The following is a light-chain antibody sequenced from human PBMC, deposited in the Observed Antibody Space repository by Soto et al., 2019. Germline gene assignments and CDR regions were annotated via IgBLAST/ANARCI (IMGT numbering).Light chain of an antibody. CDR1: SSDVGGYNY. J-gene: IGLJ2*01. CDR3: SSYTTTTSLVI. CDR2: EVS. Sequence: QSVLTQPASVSGSPGQSITISCTGTSSDVGGYNYVSWYQQYPGKAPKLMIYEVSNRPSGVSSRFSGSKSGNTASLTISGLQAEDEGDYYCSSYTTTTSLVIFGGGTKVTVL. V-gene: IGLV2-14*01.